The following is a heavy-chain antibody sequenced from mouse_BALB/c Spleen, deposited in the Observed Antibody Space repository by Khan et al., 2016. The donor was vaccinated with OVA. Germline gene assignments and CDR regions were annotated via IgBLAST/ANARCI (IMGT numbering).Heavy chain of an antibody. V-gene: IGHV14-3*02. Sequence: EVQLQQSGAELVKPGASVKLSCSASGFNIKDTYIHWMKQRPEQGLEWIGRIDPPNDDSKYGPKFQAMATLTADTSSNTAYLQLSSLTSEDTAVYYCATLYGNPSAFGGQGTLVSVSA. J-gene: IGHJ3*01. CDR1: GFNIKDTY. CDR2: IDPPNDDS. CDR3: ATLYGNPSAF. D-gene: IGHD2-1*01.